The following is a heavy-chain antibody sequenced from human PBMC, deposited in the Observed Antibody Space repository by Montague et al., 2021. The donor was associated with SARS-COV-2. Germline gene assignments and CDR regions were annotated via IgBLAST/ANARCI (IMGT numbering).Heavy chain of an antibody. Sequence: SETLSLTCAVYGGSFSGYYWSWIRQPPGKGLEWIGEINHSGSTNYNPSLKSRVTISVDTSKNQFSLKLSSVTAADTAMYYCARMGWLRGWFDPWGQGTLVTVSS. D-gene: IGHD5-12*01. CDR3: ARMGWLRGWFDP. J-gene: IGHJ5*02. CDR2: INHSGST. V-gene: IGHV4-34*01. CDR1: GGSFSGYY.